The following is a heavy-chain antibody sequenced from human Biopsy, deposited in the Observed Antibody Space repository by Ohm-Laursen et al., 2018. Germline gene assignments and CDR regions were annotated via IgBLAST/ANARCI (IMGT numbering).Heavy chain of an antibody. CDR2: IRPLNGDT. D-gene: IGHD3-16*01. CDR3: ARVREGGLLDY. J-gene: IGHJ4*02. Sequence: GASVKVSCKTSGYNFISYSINWVRQAPGQGLEWMGWIRPLNGDTKYGQKFQDRVTMTTDTSTSTVYMELTSLRSDDTAVYYCARVREGGLLDYWGQGILVTVSS. V-gene: IGHV1-18*01. CDR1: GYNFISYS.